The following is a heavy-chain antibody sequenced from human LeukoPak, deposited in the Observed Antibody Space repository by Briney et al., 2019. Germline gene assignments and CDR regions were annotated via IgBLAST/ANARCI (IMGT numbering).Heavy chain of an antibody. V-gene: IGHV3-23*01. CDR1: GFTFSSYA. J-gene: IGHJ5*02. CDR3: AKELYNWNYVRWFDP. CDR2: ISGSGDYT. D-gene: IGHD1-7*01. Sequence: PGGSLRLSCVASGFTFSSYAMSWVRQAPGKGLEWVSGISGSGDYTYYADSVKGRFAISRDNSKNTLSLQMSSLRAEDTAVYYCAKELYNWNYVRWFDPWGQGTLVTVSS.